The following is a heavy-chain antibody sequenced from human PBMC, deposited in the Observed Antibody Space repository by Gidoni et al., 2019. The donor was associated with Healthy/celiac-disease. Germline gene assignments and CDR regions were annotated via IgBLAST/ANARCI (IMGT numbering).Heavy chain of an antibody. CDR2: LDWDDDK. CDR1: GFPLSTSGMC. J-gene: IGHJ3*02. D-gene: IGHD3-10*01. Sequence: QVTLRESGPALVKPTQTLTLPCNFPGFPLSTSGMCVSWTRQPPGKALEWLALLDWDDDKYYSTSLKTRLTISKDTSKNQVVLTMTNMDPVDTATYYCARTRTSMVRGADAFDIWGQGTMVTVSS. V-gene: IGHV2-70*01. CDR3: ARTRTSMVRGADAFDI.